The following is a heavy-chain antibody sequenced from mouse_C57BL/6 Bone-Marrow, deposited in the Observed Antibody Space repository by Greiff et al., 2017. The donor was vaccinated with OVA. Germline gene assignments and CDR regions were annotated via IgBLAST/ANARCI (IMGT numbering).Heavy chain of an antibody. D-gene: IGHD6-2*01. Sequence: QVHVKQSGAELVKPGASVKLSCKASGYTFTEYTIHWVKQRSGQGLEWIGWFYPGSGSIKYNEKFKDKATLTADKSSSTVYMELSRLTSEDSAVYFCARHEEREVSFAYWGQGTLVTVSA. CDR1: GYTFTEYT. CDR2: FYPGSGSI. CDR3: ARHEEREVSFAY. J-gene: IGHJ3*01. V-gene: IGHV1-62-2*01.